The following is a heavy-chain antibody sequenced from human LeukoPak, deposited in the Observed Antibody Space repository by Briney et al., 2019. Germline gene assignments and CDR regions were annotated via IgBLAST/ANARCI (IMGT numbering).Heavy chain of an antibody. D-gene: IGHD3-9*01. Sequence: SVKVSCTASGGTFSSYAISWVRQAPGQGLEWMGGIIPIFGTANYAQKFQGRVTITADKSTSTAYMELSSLRSEDTAVYYCARSDIPGGYYYYGMDVWGKGTTVTVSS. CDR3: ARSDIPGGYYYYGMDV. V-gene: IGHV1-69*06. J-gene: IGHJ6*04. CDR2: IIPIFGTA. CDR1: GGTFSSYA.